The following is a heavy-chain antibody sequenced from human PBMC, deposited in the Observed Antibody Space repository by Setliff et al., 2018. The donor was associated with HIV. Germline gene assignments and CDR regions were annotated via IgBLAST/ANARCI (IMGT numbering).Heavy chain of an antibody. Sequence: SETLSLTCAVYGGSLSGDYWSWIRQPPGKGLEWIGEINRSGSTNYSPSLKSRVTISVDTSKNQFSLKLSSVTAADTAVYYCARGLTMAPDHWGQGSLVTVS. J-gene: IGHJ4*02. CDR3: ARGLTMAPDH. D-gene: IGHD2-8*01. V-gene: IGHV4-34*01. CDR1: GGSLSGDY. CDR2: INRSGST.